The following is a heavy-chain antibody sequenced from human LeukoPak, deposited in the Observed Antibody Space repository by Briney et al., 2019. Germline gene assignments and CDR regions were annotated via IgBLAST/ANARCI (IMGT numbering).Heavy chain of an antibody. D-gene: IGHD3-22*01. CDR3: AIHSSDAFDI. V-gene: IGHV3-66*01. CDR2: IYSGGST. J-gene: IGHJ3*02. Sequence: GGSLRLSCAASGFTVSSNYMSWVRQAPGKGLEWVSVIYSGGSTYYSDSVKGIFTISRDNSKNTLYLQMNSLRAEDTAVYYCAIHSSDAFDIWGQGTMVTVSS. CDR1: GFTVSSNY.